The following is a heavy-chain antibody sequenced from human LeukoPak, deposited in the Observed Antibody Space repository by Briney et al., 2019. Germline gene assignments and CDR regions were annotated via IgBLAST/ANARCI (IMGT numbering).Heavy chain of an antibody. D-gene: IGHD4-17*01. V-gene: IGHV3-21*01. Sequence: PGGSLRLSCVASEFVFSNHAMIWVRQAPGKGLEWISSITSDSSNIFYADSVRGRFTTSRDNANNALHLQMNSLRAEDTAVYYCAQNPAAGDYPQADFFQHWGQGTLVAVSS. CDR1: EFVFSNHA. CDR3: AQNPAAGDYPQADFFQH. J-gene: IGHJ1*01. CDR2: ITSDSSNI.